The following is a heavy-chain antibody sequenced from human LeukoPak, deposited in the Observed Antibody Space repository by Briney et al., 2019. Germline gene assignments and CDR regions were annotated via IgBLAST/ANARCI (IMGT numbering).Heavy chain of an antibody. CDR3: ARVPYSSSWKHWYFDL. CDR2: IYYSGST. Sequence: SETLSLTCTVSGGSISSYYWSWIRQPPGRGLEWIGYIYYSGSTNYNPSLKSRVTISVDTSKNQFSLKLSSVTAADTAVYYCARVPYSSSWKHWYFDLWGRGTLVTVSS. J-gene: IGHJ2*01. D-gene: IGHD6-13*01. CDR1: GGSISSYY. V-gene: IGHV4-59*01.